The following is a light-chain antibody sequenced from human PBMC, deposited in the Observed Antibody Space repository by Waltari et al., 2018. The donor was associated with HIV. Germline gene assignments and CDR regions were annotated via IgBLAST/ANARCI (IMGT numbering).Light chain of an antibody. CDR3: QQYNNWPQT. V-gene: IGKV3-15*01. CDR2: GAS. J-gene: IGKJ1*01. Sequence: ETMMTQSPATLSVSPGERATLSCRASQSVSSNLAWYQQKPCQAPRLLIYGASTRATAIPARVSGSGSGTDFTLTISSLQSEDIAIYYCQQYNNWPQTFGQGTKVEIK. CDR1: QSVSSN.